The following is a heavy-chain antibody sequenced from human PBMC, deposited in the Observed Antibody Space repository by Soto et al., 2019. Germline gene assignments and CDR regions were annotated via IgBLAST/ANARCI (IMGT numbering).Heavy chain of an antibody. CDR1: GYSFTSYW. Sequence: EVQLVQSGGEVKKPGESLRISCKGSGYSFTSYWISWVRQMPGKGLEWMGRIDPSDSYTNYSPSSQGHVTISAAKSSSTPHLKWPTLRVAHTPLYYCPRTGHLTRRWIDVDSRGQGTMVTVSS. D-gene: IGHD1-1*01. V-gene: IGHV5-10-1*01. CDR2: IDPSDSYT. J-gene: IGHJ4*02. CDR3: PRTGHLTRRWIDVDS.